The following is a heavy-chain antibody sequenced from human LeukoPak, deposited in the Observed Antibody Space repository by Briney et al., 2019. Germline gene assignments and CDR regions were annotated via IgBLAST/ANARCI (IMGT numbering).Heavy chain of an antibody. J-gene: IGHJ4*02. D-gene: IGHD5-18*01. V-gene: IGHV3-30*04. Sequence: TGGSLRLSCAASGFTFSSYAMHWVRQAPGKGLEWVAVISYDGSNKYYADSVKGRFTISRDNSKNTLYLQMNSLRAEGTAVYYCAHLPTAMEFDYWGQGTLVTVSS. CDR1: GFTFSSYA. CDR2: ISYDGSNK. CDR3: AHLPTAMEFDY.